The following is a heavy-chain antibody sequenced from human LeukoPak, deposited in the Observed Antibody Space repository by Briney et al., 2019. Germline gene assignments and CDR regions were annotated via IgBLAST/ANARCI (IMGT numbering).Heavy chain of an antibody. CDR2: IFYSGST. D-gene: IGHD1-14*01. V-gene: IGHV4-59*08. J-gene: IGHJ5*02. CDR1: GGSISSYY. CDR3: AGSRDNHEEISANWFDP. Sequence: PSETLSLACTVSGGSISSYYWSWIRQPPGKGLEWIGYIFYSGSTNYNPSLRSRVTISLDTSKNQFSLKLSSVTAADTAVYYCAGSRDNHEEISANWFDPWGQGTLVTVSS.